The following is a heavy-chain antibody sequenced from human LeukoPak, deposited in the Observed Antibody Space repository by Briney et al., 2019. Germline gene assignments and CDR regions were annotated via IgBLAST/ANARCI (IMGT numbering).Heavy chain of an antibody. Sequence: QAGGSLRLSCAASGFTFSSYAMSWVRQAPGKELEWVSAISGSGGSTYYADSVKGRFTISRDNSKNTLYLQMNSLRAEDTAVYYCAKDYDSRGDYFDYWGQGTLVTVSS. CDR1: GFTFSSYA. CDR2: ISGSGGST. J-gene: IGHJ4*02. CDR3: AKDYDSRGDYFDY. D-gene: IGHD3-22*01. V-gene: IGHV3-23*01.